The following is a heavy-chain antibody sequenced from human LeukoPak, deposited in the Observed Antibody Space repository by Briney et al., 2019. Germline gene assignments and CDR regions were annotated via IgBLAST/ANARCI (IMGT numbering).Heavy chain of an antibody. J-gene: IGHJ4*02. Sequence: SVTLSLTCAVYGGSFSGYYWSWIRQPPGKGLEWIGEINHSGSTNYNPSLKSRVTISVDTSKNQSSLKLSSVTAADTAVYYCARGRGKWIQLWLSWGQGTLVTVSS. CDR2: INHSGST. V-gene: IGHV4-34*01. D-gene: IGHD5-18*01. CDR1: GGSFSGYY. CDR3: ARGRGKWIQLWLS.